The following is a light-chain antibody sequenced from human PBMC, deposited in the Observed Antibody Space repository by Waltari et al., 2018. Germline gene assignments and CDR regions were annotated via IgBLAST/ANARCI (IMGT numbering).Light chain of an antibody. CDR1: SSDVGGYNY. V-gene: IGLV2-11*01. J-gene: IGLJ2*01. Sequence: QSALTQPRSVSGSPGQSVTISCTGTSSDVGGYNYVSWNQQHPGKAPKLMIYDVSKRPSGVPDRFSGSKSGNTASLTISGLQAEDEADYYCCSYAGSYTSLFGGGTKLTVL. CDR2: DVS. CDR3: CSYAGSYTSL.